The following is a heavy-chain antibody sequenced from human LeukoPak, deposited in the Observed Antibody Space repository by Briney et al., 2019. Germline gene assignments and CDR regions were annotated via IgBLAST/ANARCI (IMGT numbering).Heavy chain of an antibody. V-gene: IGHV4-39*01. J-gene: IGHJ6*02. D-gene: IGHD1-14*01. CDR1: GGSVSSIIYY. CDR2: IYYSGST. Sequence: SETLSLTCTVSGGSVSSIIYYWGWIRQPPGKGLEWIGSIYYSGSTYYNPSLESRVTISVDTSKNQFSLKLSSVTAPDTAVYYCARNHLNYEVTRYYNYGMDVWGQGTTVTVSS. CDR3: ARNHLNYEVTRYYNYGMDV.